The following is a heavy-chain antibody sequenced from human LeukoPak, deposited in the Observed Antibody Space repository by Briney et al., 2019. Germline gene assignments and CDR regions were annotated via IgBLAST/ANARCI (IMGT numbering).Heavy chain of an antibody. CDR2: IYYSGST. CDR3: AGSGYYYGGSGLDY. J-gene: IGHJ4*02. CDR1: GGSISSYY. V-gene: IGHV4-59*01. D-gene: IGHD3-22*01. Sequence: SETLSLTCTVSGGSISSYYWSWIRQPPGKGLEWIGYIYYSGSTNYNPSPKSRVTISVDTSKNQFSLKLSSVTAADTAVYYCAGSGYYYGGSGLDYWGQGTLVTVSS.